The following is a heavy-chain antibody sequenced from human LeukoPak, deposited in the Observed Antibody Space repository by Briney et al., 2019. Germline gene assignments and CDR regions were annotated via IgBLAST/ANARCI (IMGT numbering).Heavy chain of an antibody. CDR2: ISYEGSNK. D-gene: IGHD5-18*01. V-gene: IGHV3-30*18. J-gene: IGHJ6*03. Sequence: GGSLRLSCAASGFTFSSYWMSWVRQAPGKGLEWVAVISYEGSNKYYADSVKGRFTISRDNSQNTLYLQMNSLRDEDTAVYYCAKVGPGYTYKSFYMDVWGKGTAVTVSS. CDR1: GFTFSSYW. CDR3: AKVGPGYTYKSFYMDV.